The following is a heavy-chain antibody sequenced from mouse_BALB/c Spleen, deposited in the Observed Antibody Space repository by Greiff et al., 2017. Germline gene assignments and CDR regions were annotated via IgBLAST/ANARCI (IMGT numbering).Heavy chain of an antibody. J-gene: IGHJ2*01. D-gene: IGHD2-3*01. Sequence: VQLQQSGAELMKPGASVKISCKATGYTFSSYWIEWVKQRPGHGLEWIGEILPGSGSTNYNEKFKGKATFTADTSSNTAYMQLSSLTSEDSAVYYCARGDYDGQLYYFDYWGQGTTLTVSS. CDR3: ARGDYDGQLYYFDY. CDR1: GYTFSSYW. V-gene: IGHV1-9*01. CDR2: ILPGSGST.